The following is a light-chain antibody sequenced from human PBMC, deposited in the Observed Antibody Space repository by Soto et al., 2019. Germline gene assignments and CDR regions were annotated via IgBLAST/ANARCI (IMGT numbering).Light chain of an antibody. Sequence: QSVLTQPASVSGSPGQSITISCTGTSSDVGGYNYVSWYQQHPGKAPKLMIYEVNKRPSGVPDRFSGSKSGNTASLTVSGLQAEHEADYYCSSYAGSSNVFGTGTKVTVL. V-gene: IGLV2-8*01. CDR2: EVN. J-gene: IGLJ1*01. CDR3: SSYAGSSNV. CDR1: SSDVGGYNY.